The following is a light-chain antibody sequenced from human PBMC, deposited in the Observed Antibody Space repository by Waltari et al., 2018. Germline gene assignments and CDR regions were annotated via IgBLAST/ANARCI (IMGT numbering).Light chain of an antibody. J-gene: IGLJ1*01. Sequence: QSALPQPASVSGSPGPSLTISCTGTRSDVGGSNYVSWYQQHPGKAPKLMIYEVSNRPSGVSNRFSGSKSGNTASLTISGLQAEDEADYYCSSYTSSSTLDVFGTGTKVTVL. V-gene: IGLV2-14*01. CDR2: EVS. CDR3: SSYTSSSTLDV. CDR1: RSDVGGSNY.